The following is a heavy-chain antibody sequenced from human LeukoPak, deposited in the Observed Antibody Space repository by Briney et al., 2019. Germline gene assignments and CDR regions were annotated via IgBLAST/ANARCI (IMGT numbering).Heavy chain of an antibody. CDR2: ISSSGDII. Sequence: TGGSLRLSCAASGFIFTDYYMSWVRQAPGKGLEWVSYISSSGDIIYYADSVKGRFTISRDNAKNSLYLQMNSLRAEDTAVYYCTREHYYYASGHWVQGTLVTVSS. CDR3: TREHYYYASGH. CDR1: GFIFTDYY. J-gene: IGHJ4*02. D-gene: IGHD3-10*01. V-gene: IGHV3-11*04.